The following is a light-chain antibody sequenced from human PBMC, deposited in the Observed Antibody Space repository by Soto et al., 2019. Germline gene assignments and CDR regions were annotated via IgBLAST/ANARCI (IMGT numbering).Light chain of an antibody. CDR2: RSD. V-gene: IGLV1-47*01. Sequence: QLVLTQPPSASGTPGQRVTISCSGSSSNIGSNHVYWYQQFPGMAPKLLMYRSDQRPTGVPDRFSGSKSGTSASLAISGLRSDDEADYYCSARDDILRGVVFGGGTKLTVL. J-gene: IGLJ2*01. CDR1: SSNIGSNH. CDR3: SARDDILRGVV.